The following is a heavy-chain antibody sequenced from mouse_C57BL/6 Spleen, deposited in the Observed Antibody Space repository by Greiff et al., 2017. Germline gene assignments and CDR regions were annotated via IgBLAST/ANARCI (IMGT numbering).Heavy chain of an antibody. Sequence: EVQGVESGGGLVQPGGSLKLSCAASGFTFSDYYMHWVRQTPEKRLEWVAYISSGGGSTYYPDTGKGRFTIARDNAKNTLSLQMTRLNSEDTAMYYCARLPHYYGSSYGAMDYWGQGTSLTVSS. CDR1: GFTFSDYY. J-gene: IGHJ4*01. CDR3: ARLPHYYGSSYGAMDY. D-gene: IGHD1-1*01. V-gene: IGHV5-12*01. CDR2: ISSGGGST.